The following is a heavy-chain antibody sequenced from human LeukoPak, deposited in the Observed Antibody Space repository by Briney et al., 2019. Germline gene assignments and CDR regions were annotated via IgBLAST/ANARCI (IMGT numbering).Heavy chain of an antibody. CDR2: IYHSGST. CDR1: GGSIDGRSYY. J-gene: IGHJ4*02. Sequence: SETLSLTCTVSGGSIDGRSYYWDWILQAPGKGLEWIGTIYHSGSTEYNPSLKSRVAIFVDTSKNQFSLILHSVAAADTAVYYCARRSEFDNTHYHYFDYWGQGALVTVSS. V-gene: IGHV4-39*01. D-gene: IGHD2-15*01. CDR3: ARRSEFDNTHYHYFDY.